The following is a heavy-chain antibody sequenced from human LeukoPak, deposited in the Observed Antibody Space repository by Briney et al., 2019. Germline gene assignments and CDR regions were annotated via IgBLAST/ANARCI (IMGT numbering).Heavy chain of an antibody. Sequence: GGSLRLSCAASGFTFSSFWMSWVRQAPGKGLEWVANIKQDGSEKNYVDSVKGRFIISRDNTKNSLYMQVNSLRVEDTAVYYCARDSPFGVYWGQGALVTVSS. CDR3: ARDSPFGVY. J-gene: IGHJ4*02. D-gene: IGHD3-10*01. V-gene: IGHV3-7*01. CDR1: GFTFSSFW. CDR2: IKQDGSEK.